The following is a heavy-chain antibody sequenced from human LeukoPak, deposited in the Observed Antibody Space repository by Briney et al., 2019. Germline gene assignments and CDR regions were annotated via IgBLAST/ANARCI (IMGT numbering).Heavy chain of an antibody. CDR3: AKATVTNSCFEY. CDR2: IKHDGIDK. CDR1: GFTFSSYW. D-gene: IGHD4-11*01. J-gene: IGHJ4*02. V-gene: IGHV3-7*04. Sequence: TGGSLRLSCAASGFTFSSYWMSWVRQAPGKGLEWVANIKHDGIDKIYVDSVKGRFTISRDNAKNSLYLQMNSLRAEDTAVYYCAKATVTNSCFEYWGQGTLVTV.